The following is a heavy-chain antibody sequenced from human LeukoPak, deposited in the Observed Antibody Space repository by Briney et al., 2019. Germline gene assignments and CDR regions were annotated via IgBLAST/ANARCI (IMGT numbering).Heavy chain of an antibody. D-gene: IGHD3-10*01. Sequence: GKSLRLSCAASGFTFSSYGIHWVRQAPGKGLEWVAVISYDGSNKYYADSVKGRFTISRDNSKNTLYLQMNSLRAEDTAIYYCAKDFTYGSGPLDYWGQGILVTVSS. V-gene: IGHV3-30*18. CDR1: GFTFSSYG. J-gene: IGHJ4*02. CDR3: AKDFTYGSGPLDY. CDR2: ISYDGSNK.